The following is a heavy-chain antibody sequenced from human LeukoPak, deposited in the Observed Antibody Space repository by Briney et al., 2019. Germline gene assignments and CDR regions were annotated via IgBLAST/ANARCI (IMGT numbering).Heavy chain of an antibody. J-gene: IGHJ6*02. CDR1: GFTFSSYW. D-gene: IGHD2-2*01. CDR2: INHNGNVN. CDR3: AKDLTLSYCSSTSCQGYGMDV. Sequence: GGSLRLSCAASGFTFSSYWMNWARQAPGKGLEWVASINHNGNVNYYVDSVKGRFTISRDNAKNTLYLQMNSLRAEDTAVYYCAKDLTLSYCSSTSCQGYGMDVWGQGTTVTVSS. V-gene: IGHV3-7*01.